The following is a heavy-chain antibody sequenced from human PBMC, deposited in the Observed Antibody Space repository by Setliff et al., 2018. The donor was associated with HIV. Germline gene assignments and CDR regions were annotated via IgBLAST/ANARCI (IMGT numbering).Heavy chain of an antibody. Sequence: AGGSLRLSCAASGLTFTFSNAWMNWVRQAPGKGLEWVGRMKSKTDGGTTDYAAPVKGRFIISTDDSKKTLYLQMNSLKTEDTAVYYCATEGYNRPLDYWGQGTLVTVSS. CDR2: MKSKTDGGTT. J-gene: IGHJ4*02. CDR1: GLTFTFSNAW. D-gene: IGHD5-12*01. CDR3: ATEGYNRPLDY. V-gene: IGHV3-15*01.